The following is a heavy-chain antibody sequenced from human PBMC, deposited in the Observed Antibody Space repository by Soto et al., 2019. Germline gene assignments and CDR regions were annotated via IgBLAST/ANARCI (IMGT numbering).Heavy chain of an antibody. V-gene: IGHV3-23*01. J-gene: IGHJ5*02. D-gene: IGHD3-10*01. CDR1: GFTFSSYA. CDR2: ISGSGGST. Sequence: GGSLRLSCAASGFTFSSYAMSWVRQAPGKGLEWVSAISGSGGSTYYADSVKGRFTISRDNSKNTLYLQMNSLRAEDTAVYYCAKDRLLWFGGNWFDPWGQGTLVTVSS. CDR3: AKDRLLWFGGNWFDP.